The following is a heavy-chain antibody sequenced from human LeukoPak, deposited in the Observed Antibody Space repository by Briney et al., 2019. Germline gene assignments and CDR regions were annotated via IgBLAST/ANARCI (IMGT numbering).Heavy chain of an antibody. V-gene: IGHV1-18*01. CDR3: ARLLLCSGGTCYSVGFDY. CDR1: GGIFSSYP. D-gene: IGHD2-15*01. J-gene: IGHJ4*02. CDR2: ISAYNGDS. Sequence: GASVKVSCKASGGIFSSYPISWVRQAPGQGLEWMGWISAYNGDSRFAQKFQGRVTMTTDTSTSTAYMEVRSLRSDDTAVYYCARLLLCSGGTCYSVGFDYWGQGTLVTVSS.